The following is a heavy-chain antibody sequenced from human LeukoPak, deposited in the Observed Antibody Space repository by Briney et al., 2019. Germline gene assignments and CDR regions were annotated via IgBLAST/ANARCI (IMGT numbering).Heavy chain of an antibody. CDR2: ISSSSSYI. J-gene: IGHJ4*02. V-gene: IGHV3-21*01. Sequence: GGSLRLSCAASGFTFSSYSMNWVRQAPGKGLEWVSSISSSSSYIYYADSVKGRFTISRDNAKNSLYLQMNSLRAEDTAVYYCARDLGRCCSSTSCYPWDYWGQGTLVTVSS. D-gene: IGHD2-2*01. CDR3: ARDLGRCCSSTSCYPWDY. CDR1: GFTFSSYS.